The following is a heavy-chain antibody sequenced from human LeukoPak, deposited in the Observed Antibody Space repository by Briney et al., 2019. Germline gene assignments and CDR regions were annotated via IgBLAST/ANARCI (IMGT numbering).Heavy chain of an antibody. CDR3: ARREGSGSYYSNWFDP. J-gene: IGHJ5*02. Sequence: SETLSLTCAVYGGSFSGYYWSWIRQPPGKGLEWIREINHSGSTNYNPSLKSRVTISVDTSKNQFSLKLSSVTAADTAVYYCARREGSGSYYSNWFDPWGQGTLVTVSS. CDR1: GGSFSGYY. CDR2: INHSGST. V-gene: IGHV4-34*01. D-gene: IGHD3-10*01.